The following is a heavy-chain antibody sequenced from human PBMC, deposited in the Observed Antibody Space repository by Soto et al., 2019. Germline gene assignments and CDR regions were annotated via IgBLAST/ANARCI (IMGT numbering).Heavy chain of an antibody. CDR2: INPETGGT. J-gene: IGHJ6*02. CDR3: ARERYQVISDGMDV. D-gene: IGHD2-2*01. Sequence: ASVKVSCKASGYTFTGYYVHWVREAPGQGLEWMGWINPETGGTSYAQKFQGRVTLSRDTSINTAYLELSRLRFDDAAVYFCARERYQVISDGMDVWGQGTTVTVS. V-gene: IGHV1-2*02. CDR1: GYTFTGYY.